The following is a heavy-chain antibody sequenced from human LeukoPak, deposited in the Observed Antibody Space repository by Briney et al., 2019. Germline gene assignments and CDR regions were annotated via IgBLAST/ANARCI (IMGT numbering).Heavy chain of an antibody. D-gene: IGHD3-10*01. V-gene: IGHV3-33*06. CDR3: AKDGSGSGSYPNY. Sequence: GGSLRLSCAASGFTFSSYGMHWVRQAPGKGLEWVAVIWYDGSNKYYADSVKGRFTISRDNSKSTLCLQMNSLRAEDTAVYYCAKDGSGSGSYPNYWGQGTLVTVSS. CDR2: IWYDGSNK. CDR1: GFTFSSYG. J-gene: IGHJ4*02.